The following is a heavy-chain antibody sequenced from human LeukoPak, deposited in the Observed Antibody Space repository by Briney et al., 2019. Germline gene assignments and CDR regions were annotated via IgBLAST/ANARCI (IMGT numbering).Heavy chain of an antibody. V-gene: IGHV1-18*01. CDR3: ARGDYYGSGGSFDY. Sequence: ASVKVSCKASGYIFISYGISWVRQAPGQALEWMEWISALNGDTNYAQKFQGRVSMTTDTSTTTAYVELRNLRSDDTAVYYCARGDYYGSGGSFDYWGQGTLVTVSS. J-gene: IGHJ4*02. CDR2: ISALNGDT. CDR1: GYIFISYG. D-gene: IGHD3-10*01.